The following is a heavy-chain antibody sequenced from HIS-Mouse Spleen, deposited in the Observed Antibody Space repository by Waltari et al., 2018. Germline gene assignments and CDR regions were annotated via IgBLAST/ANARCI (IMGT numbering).Heavy chain of an antibody. CDR1: GFTFDHYT. V-gene: IGHV3-43*01. CDR2: ISWDGGST. D-gene: IGHD2-8*01. J-gene: IGHJ4*02. Sequence: EVQLVESGGVVVQPGGSLRLSCAASGFTFDHYTMHWVRQAPGKGLEWVSLISWDGGSTYYADSVKGRFTISRDNSKNSLYLQMNSLRTEDTALYYCAKAKGLLMVYDYWGQGTLVTVSS. CDR3: AKAKGLLMVYDY.